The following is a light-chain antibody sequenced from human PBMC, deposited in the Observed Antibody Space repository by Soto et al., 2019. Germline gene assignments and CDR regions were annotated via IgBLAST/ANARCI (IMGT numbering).Light chain of an antibody. V-gene: IGKV2-30*02. CDR3: IQATHWPQT. J-gene: IGKJ1*01. CDR2: KVS. CDR1: QSLVHSDGNTY. Sequence: DVVMTQSPLSLPVTLGQPASISCRSSQSLVHSDGNTYLNWFQQRPGQSPRRLIYKVSNRDSGVPDRFSGSGSGTDFILTISRVGAEDVGVYYCIQATHWPQTFGQGTKVEIK.